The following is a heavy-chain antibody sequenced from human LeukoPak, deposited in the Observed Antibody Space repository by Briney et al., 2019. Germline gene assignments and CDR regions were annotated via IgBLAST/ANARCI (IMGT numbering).Heavy chain of an antibody. Sequence: SETLSLTCTVSGGPTTSYYWSWLRQPPGKGLEWTGYIYYSGSTNYNPSLKSRVTISVDTSKNQFSLKLSSLTAADTAVYYCARDTSGYRRGSFDYWGQGTLVTVSS. V-gene: IGHV4-59*01. CDR3: ARDTSGYRRGSFDY. D-gene: IGHD3-22*01. J-gene: IGHJ4*02. CDR2: IYYSGST. CDR1: GGPTTSYY.